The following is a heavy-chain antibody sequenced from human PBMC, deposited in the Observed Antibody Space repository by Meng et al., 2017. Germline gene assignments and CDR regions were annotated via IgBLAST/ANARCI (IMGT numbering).Heavy chain of an antibody. Sequence: ASVKVSCKASGYTFTSYGISWVRQAPGQGLEWMGWIIAYNGNTNYAQKLQGRVTMTTDKSTSTAYMELRSLRSDDTAVYYCARPQTYYDILTGYSSYDHYGMDVWGQGTPVTVSS. CDR1: GYTFTSYG. CDR2: IIAYNGNT. J-gene: IGHJ6*02. CDR3: ARPQTYYDILTGYSSYDHYGMDV. V-gene: IGHV1-18*01. D-gene: IGHD3-9*01.